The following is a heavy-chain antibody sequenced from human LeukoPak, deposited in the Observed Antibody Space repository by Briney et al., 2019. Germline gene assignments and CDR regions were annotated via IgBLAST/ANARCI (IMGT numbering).Heavy chain of an antibody. D-gene: IGHD2-15*01. CDR1: GFTFDDYG. CDR2: INWNGGST. J-gene: IGHJ2*01. CDR3: ARAVYCSGGGCFWYFDL. Sequence: GGSLRLSCAASGFTFDDYGMSWVRQAPGKGLEWVSGINWNGGSTGYADSVKGRFTISRDNAKKSLYLQMNSLRAEDTAVYYCARAVYCSGGGCFWYFDLWGRGTLVTVSS. V-gene: IGHV3-20*04.